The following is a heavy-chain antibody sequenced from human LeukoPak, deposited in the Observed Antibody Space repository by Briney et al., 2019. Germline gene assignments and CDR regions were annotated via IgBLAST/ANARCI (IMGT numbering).Heavy chain of an antibody. CDR3: GRGGVWYYDFWSGYSTFDY. CDR1: GYTFTGYY. CDR2: INPNSGGT. Sequence: ASVKVSCKASGYTFTGYYMHWVRQAPGQGLEWMGWINPNSGGTNYAQKFQGRVTMTRDTSISTAYMELSRLRSDDTAVYYCGRGGVWYYDFWSGYSTFDYWGQGTLVTVSS. J-gene: IGHJ4*02. V-gene: IGHV1-2*02. D-gene: IGHD3-3*01.